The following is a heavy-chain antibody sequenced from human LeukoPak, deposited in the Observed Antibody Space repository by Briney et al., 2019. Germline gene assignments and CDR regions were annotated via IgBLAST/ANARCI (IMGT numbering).Heavy chain of an antibody. V-gene: IGHV1-69*05. D-gene: IGHD2-15*01. Sequence: SVKVSCKASGGTFSSYAISWVRQAPGQGLEWMGGIIPIFGTANYAQKFQGRVTITTDESTSTAYMELSSQRSEDTAVYYCARVRYCSGGSCYANHYPYYFDYWGQGTLVTVSS. J-gene: IGHJ4*02. CDR2: IIPIFGTA. CDR3: ARVRYCSGGSCYANHYPYYFDY. CDR1: GGTFSSYA.